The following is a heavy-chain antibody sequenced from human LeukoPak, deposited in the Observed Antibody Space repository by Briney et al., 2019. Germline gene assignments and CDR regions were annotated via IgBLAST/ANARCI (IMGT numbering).Heavy chain of an antibody. CDR3: ARGKIKGDAFDI. J-gene: IGHJ3*02. Sequence: ASVKVSCKASGYTFTSYDINWVRQATGQGLEWMGWMNPNSGNTGYAQKFQGRVTMTRNTSISTAYMELSSLRSEDTAVYYWARGKIKGDAFDIWGQGTMVTVSS. V-gene: IGHV1-8*02. CDR1: GYTFTSYD. CDR2: MNPNSGNT.